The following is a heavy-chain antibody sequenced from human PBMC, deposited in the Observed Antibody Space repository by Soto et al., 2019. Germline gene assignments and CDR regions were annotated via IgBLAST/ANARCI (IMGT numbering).Heavy chain of an antibody. J-gene: IGHJ3*02. CDR3: ARDRVVAATPLEPNYDAFDI. Sequence: GASVKVSCKASGGTFSSYTISWVRQAPGQGLEWMGRIIPILGIANYAQKFQGRVTITADKSTSTAYMELSSLRSEDTAVYYCARDRVVAATPLEPNYDAFDIWGQGTMVTVSS. D-gene: IGHD2-15*01. V-gene: IGHV1-69*04. CDR1: GGTFSSYT. CDR2: IIPILGIA.